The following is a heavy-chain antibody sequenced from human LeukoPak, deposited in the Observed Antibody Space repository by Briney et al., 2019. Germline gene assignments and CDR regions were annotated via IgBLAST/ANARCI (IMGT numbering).Heavy chain of an antibody. Sequence: PSETLSLTCAVYGGSFSGYYWSWIRQPPGKGLEWIGEINHSGSTNYNPSLKSRVTISVDMSKNQFSLKLSSVTAADTAVYYCARGYIWFGELYPYYMDVWGKGTTLTVSS. CDR1: GGSFSGYY. J-gene: IGHJ6*03. D-gene: IGHD3-10*01. CDR3: ARGYIWFGELYPYYMDV. V-gene: IGHV4-34*01. CDR2: INHSGST.